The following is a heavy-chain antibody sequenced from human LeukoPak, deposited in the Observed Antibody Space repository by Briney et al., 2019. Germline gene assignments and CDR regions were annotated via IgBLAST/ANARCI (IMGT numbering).Heavy chain of an antibody. D-gene: IGHD2-15*01. Sequence: SVKVSCKASGGTFSSYAISWVRQAPGQGLEWMGRIIPIFGTANYAQKFQGRVTITTDESTSTAYMELSSLRSEDTAVYYCARDSLGYCSGGSCYSGAFDIWGQGTMDTVSS. CDR2: IIPIFGTA. CDR1: GGTFSSYA. J-gene: IGHJ3*02. CDR3: ARDSLGYCSGGSCYSGAFDI. V-gene: IGHV1-69*05.